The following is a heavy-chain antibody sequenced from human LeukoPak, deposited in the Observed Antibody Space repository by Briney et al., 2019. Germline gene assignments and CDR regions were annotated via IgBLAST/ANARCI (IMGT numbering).Heavy chain of an antibody. CDR3: ARGAYSYWGSRVAY. CDR2: INPNSGDT. D-gene: IGHD7-27*01. Sequence: ASVELSCKASGYTFTGYYMHWVRQAPGQGLEWMGWINPNSGDTNYAQKFQGRVTMTSDTSISTTYMELSRLTSDDTAVYYCARGAYSYWGSRVAYWGQGTLVIVS. CDR1: GYTFTGYY. V-gene: IGHV1-2*02. J-gene: IGHJ4*02.